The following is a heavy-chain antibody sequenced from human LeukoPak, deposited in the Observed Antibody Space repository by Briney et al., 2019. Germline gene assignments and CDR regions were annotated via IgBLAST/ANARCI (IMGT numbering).Heavy chain of an antibody. CDR1: GYTFTGYY. J-gene: IGHJ4*02. CDR3: ASHPYYYGSGSYHDY. Sequence: ASVKVSCKASGYTFTGYYMHWVRQAPGQGLEWMGWINPNSGGTNYAQQFQGRVTMTRETSISTAYMELSRLRSDDTAVYYCASHPYYYGSGSYHDYWGQGTLVTVSS. D-gene: IGHD3-10*01. V-gene: IGHV1-2*02. CDR2: INPNSGGT.